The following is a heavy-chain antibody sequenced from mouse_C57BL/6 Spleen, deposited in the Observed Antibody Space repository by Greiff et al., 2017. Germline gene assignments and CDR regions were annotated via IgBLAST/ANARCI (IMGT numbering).Heavy chain of an antibody. D-gene: IGHD1-1*01. CDR3: TREGDYYGSVYWYFDG. CDR1: GYTFTDYE. J-gene: IGHJ1*03. Sequence: QVQLQQSGAELVRPGASVTLSCKASGYTFTDYEMHWVKQTPVHGLEWIGAIDPETGGTAYNQKFKGKAILTADKSSSTAYMELRSLTSEDSAVYYCTREGDYYGSVYWYFDGWGTGTTVTVSS. V-gene: IGHV1-15*01. CDR2: IDPETGGT.